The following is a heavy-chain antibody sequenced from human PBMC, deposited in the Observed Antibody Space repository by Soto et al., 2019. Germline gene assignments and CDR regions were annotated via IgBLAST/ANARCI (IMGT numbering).Heavy chain of an antibody. CDR2: INPNSGGT. CDR1: GYTFTGYY. CDR3: ARGGGDSYGPPTVNYFDY. D-gene: IGHD5-18*01. Sequence: QVQLVQSGAEVKKPGASVKVSCKASGYTFTGYYMHWVRQAPGQGLEWMGWINPNSGGTNYAQKFQGWVTMTRDTPISTAYMELSRLRSDDTAVYYCARGGGDSYGPPTVNYFDYWGQGTLVTVSS. V-gene: IGHV1-2*04. J-gene: IGHJ4*02.